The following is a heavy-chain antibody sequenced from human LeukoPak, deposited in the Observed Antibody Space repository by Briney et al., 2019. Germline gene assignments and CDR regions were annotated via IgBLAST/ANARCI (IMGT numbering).Heavy chain of an antibody. CDR2: ISPSRGSI. CDR3: ARDRDWAFDY. Sequence: GGSLRLSCAASGFTFSDYTLNWVRQAPGKGLECLSYISPSRGSIAYADSVKGRFTISSDSAKNSVYLQINNLRAEDTAVYYCARDRDWAFDYWGQGILVTVSS. D-gene: IGHD2-21*01. J-gene: IGHJ4*02. CDR1: GFTFSDYT. V-gene: IGHV3-48*01.